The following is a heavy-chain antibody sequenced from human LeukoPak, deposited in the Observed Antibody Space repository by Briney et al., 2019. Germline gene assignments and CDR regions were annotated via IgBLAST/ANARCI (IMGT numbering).Heavy chain of an antibody. CDR1: GGSISSSNW. CDR3: ARDQWLDY. CDR2: IYHSGST. V-gene: IGHV4-4*02. D-gene: IGHD6-19*01. Sequence: SGTLSLTCVVSGGSISSSNWWSWVRQPPEKGLEWIGEIYHSGSTNYNPSLKSRVTISVDTSKNQFSLKLSSVTAADTAVYYCARDQWLDYWGQGTLVTVSS. J-gene: IGHJ4*02.